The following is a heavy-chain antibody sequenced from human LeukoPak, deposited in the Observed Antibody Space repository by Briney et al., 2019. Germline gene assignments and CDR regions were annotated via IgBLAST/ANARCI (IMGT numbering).Heavy chain of an antibody. CDR2: ISYDGSNK. J-gene: IGHJ4*02. CDR1: GFTFNNYA. D-gene: IGHD7-27*01. V-gene: IGHV3-30-3*01. CDR3: ARDHRENWETYYFDY. Sequence: TGGSLRLSCAASGFTFNNYAMNWVRQAPGKGLERVAVISYDGSNKYYADSVKGRFTISRDNSKNTLYLQVNSLRAEDTAVYYCARDHRENWETYYFDYWGQGTLVTVSS.